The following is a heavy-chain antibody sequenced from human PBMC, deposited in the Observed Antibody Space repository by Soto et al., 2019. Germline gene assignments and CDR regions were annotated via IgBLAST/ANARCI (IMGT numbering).Heavy chain of an antibody. CDR1: GGTFSSYA. Sequence: SVKVSCKAXGGTFSSYAISWVRQAPGQGLEWMGGIIPIFGTANYAQKFQGRVTITADKSTSTAYMELSSLRSEDTAVYYCASTVDTAMGGLNYYYYGMDVWGQGTTVTVSS. CDR2: IIPIFGTA. D-gene: IGHD5-18*01. CDR3: ASTVDTAMGGLNYYYYGMDV. V-gene: IGHV1-69*06. J-gene: IGHJ6*02.